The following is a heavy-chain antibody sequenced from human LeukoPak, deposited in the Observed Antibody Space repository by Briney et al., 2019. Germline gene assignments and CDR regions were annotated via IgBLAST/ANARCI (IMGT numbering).Heavy chain of an antibody. D-gene: IGHD4-11*01. J-gene: IGHJ4*02. Sequence: GGSLRLSCAASGFTFSSYAMSWVRQAPGKGLEWVSAISGSGGSTYYADSVKGRFTISRDNSKDTLYLQMNSLRAEDTAEYYCARGLDYGNYVGCDYWGQGTKVTVSS. CDR3: ARGLDYGNYVGCDY. CDR1: GFTFSSYA. V-gene: IGHV3-23*01. CDR2: ISGSGGST.